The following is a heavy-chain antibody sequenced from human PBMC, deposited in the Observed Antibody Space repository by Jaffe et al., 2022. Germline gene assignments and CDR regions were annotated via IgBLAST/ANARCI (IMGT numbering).Heavy chain of an antibody. CDR2: INHSGST. D-gene: IGHD3-3*01. CDR3: ARGLGGYYGYYFDY. Sequence: QVQLQQWGAGLLKPSETLSLTCAVYGGSFSGYYWSWIRQPPGKGLEWIGEINHSGSTNYNPSLKSRVTISVDTSKNQFSLKLSSVTAADTAVYYCARGLGGYYGYYFDYWGQGTLVTVSS. J-gene: IGHJ4*02. V-gene: IGHV4-34*01. CDR1: GGSFSGYY.